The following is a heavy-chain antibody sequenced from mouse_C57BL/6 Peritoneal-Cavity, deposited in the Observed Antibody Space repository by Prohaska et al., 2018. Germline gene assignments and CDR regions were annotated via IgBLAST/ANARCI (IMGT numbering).Heavy chain of an antibody. CDR2: IHPNSGST. CDR1: VYTFTSYW. J-gene: IGHJ2*01. D-gene: IGHD1-2*01. Sequence: QVQLPQPAAELVKPGASVKLSCKASVYTFTSYWMHWLKQRPGQGLEWIGMIHPNSGSTNYNEKFKSKATLTVDKSSSTAYMQLSSLTSEDSAVYCCARGGTAYWGQGTTLTVSS. CDR3: ARGGTAY. V-gene: IGHV1-64*01.